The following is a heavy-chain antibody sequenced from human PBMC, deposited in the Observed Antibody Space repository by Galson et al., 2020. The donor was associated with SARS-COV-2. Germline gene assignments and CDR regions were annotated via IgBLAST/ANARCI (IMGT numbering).Heavy chain of an antibody. D-gene: IGHD2-2*01. CDR2: IRYGGRKN. J-gene: IGHJ4*02. V-gene: IGHV3-33*01. CDR3: ARDVFEVQRFIVVVPAAPDY. Sequence: GCPLRVSCSASGFTFRSYGMQRIRQPPGMGLERVAVIRYGGRKNYYADSVKGRFTISRDNSKNTLYLKMNSLRAEDTAVYYCARDVFEVQRFIVVVPAAPDYWGQGTLVTVSS. CDR1: GFTFRSYG.